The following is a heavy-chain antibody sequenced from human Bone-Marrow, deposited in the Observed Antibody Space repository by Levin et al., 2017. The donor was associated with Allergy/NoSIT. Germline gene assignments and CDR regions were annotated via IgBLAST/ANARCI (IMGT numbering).Heavy chain of an antibody. CDR1: GYSFTSYW. CDR2: IYPGDSDT. D-gene: IGHD2-21*02. J-gene: IGHJ5*02. CDR3: ARTAYCGGDCYRWFDP. Sequence: GESLKISCKGSGYSFTSYWIGWVRQMPGKGLEWMGIIYPGDSDTRYSPSFQGQVTISADKSISTAYLQWSSLKASDTAMYYCARTAYCGGDCYRWFDPWGQGTLVTVSS. V-gene: IGHV5-51*01.